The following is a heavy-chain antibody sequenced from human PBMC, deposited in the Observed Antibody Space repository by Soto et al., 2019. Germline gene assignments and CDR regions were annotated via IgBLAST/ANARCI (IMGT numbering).Heavy chain of an antibody. D-gene: IGHD3-3*01. V-gene: IGHV1-69*13. Sequence: SVKPSCKASVGTYSSYALSWVPQAPGQGLEWMGGIIPIFGTANYAQKFQGRVTITADESTSTAYMELSSLRSEDTAVYYCARVERLSAFDYWGQGTLVTVSS. CDR3: ARVERLSAFDY. J-gene: IGHJ4*02. CDR1: VGTYSSYA. CDR2: IIPIFGTA.